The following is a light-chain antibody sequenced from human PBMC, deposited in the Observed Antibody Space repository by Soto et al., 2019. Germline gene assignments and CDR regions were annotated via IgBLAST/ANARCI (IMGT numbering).Light chain of an antibody. Sequence: DIQMTQSPSTLSASVGDRVTITCRASQTTTSWLAWYQQKPGKAPKLLIYKTSSLQSGVPSRFSGSGSGTEFTLTISSLQPDDCATYYILQYNPYSYSFGQGTKLEIK. CDR2: KTS. J-gene: IGKJ2*03. V-gene: IGKV1-5*03. CDR3: LQYNPYSYS. CDR1: QTTTSW.